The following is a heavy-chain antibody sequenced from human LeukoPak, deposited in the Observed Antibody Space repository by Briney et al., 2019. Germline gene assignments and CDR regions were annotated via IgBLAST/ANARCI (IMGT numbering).Heavy chain of an antibody. D-gene: IGHD3-22*01. CDR1: GGSFSGYY. J-gene: IGHJ4*02. V-gene: IGHV4-34*01. Sequence: SETLSLTCAVYGGSFSGYYWSWIRQPPGKGLEWIGEINHSGSTNYNPSLKSRVTISVDTSKNQFSLKLSSVTAADTAVYYCATAAGENYYDSSGNLGGSRITWGQGTLVTVSS. CDR2: INHSGST. CDR3: ATAAGENYYDSSGNLGGSRIT.